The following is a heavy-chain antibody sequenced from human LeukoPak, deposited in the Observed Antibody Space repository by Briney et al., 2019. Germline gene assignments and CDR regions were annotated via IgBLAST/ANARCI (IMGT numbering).Heavy chain of an antibody. V-gene: IGHV3-23*01. CDR2: ISVSGNT. D-gene: IGHD3-22*01. J-gene: IGHJ4*02. CDR1: GFTLSSYA. Sequence: GGSLRLSCAASGFTLSSYAMSWVRQAPGKGLEWVSAISVSGNTYHADSVKGRFTISRDSSKNTLYLQMNRLRAEDAAVYYCARRAGDYSHPYDYWGQGTLVTVSS. CDR3: ARRAGDYSHPYDY.